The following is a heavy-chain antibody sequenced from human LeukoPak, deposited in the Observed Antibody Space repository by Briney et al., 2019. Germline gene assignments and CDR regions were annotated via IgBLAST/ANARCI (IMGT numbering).Heavy chain of an antibody. CDR1: GFTYSRYA. J-gene: IGHJ4*02. Sequence: PGGPLRLSCAASGFTYSRYAMRWLREAPGEGVEWVSAISGSGGSTYYADSVKGRFTISRDNSKNTLYLQMNSLRAEDTAVYYCAKDEAHTGEQDCWGQGTLVTVSS. CDR2: ISGSGGST. V-gene: IGHV3-23*01. D-gene: IGHD7-27*01. CDR3: AKDEAHTGEQDC.